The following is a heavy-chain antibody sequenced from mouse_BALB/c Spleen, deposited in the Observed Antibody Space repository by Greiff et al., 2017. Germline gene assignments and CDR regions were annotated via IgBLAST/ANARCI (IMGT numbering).Heavy chain of an antibody. CDR3: AKHRNGNSAIDY. CDR2: ISSGGGST. D-gene: IGHD2-1*01. CDR1: GFAFSSYD. J-gene: IGHJ2*01. Sequence: EVQRVESGGGLVKPGGSLKLSCAASGFAFSSYDMSWVRQTPEKRLEWVAYISSGGGSTYYPDTVKGRFTISRDNAKNILYLQMSSLKSEDTAMYYSAKHRNGNSAIDYWGQGTTLTVSS. V-gene: IGHV5-12-1*01.